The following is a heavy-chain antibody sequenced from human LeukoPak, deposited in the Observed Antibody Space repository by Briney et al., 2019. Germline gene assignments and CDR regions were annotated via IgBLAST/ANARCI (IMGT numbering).Heavy chain of an antibody. CDR2: ISAYNGNT. D-gene: IGHD1-1*01. J-gene: IGHJ4*02. CDR3: ARGVGQTTGTTGGYYFDF. V-gene: IGHV1-18*01. CDR1: GYTFTNYG. Sequence: ASVEVSCKASGYTFTNYGVTWVRQAPGQGLEWMGWISAYNGNTNYAQKFQGRVTMTTDTSTTTAYMELRSLRSDDTAVYYCARGVGQTTGTTGGYYFDFWGQGTLVTVSS.